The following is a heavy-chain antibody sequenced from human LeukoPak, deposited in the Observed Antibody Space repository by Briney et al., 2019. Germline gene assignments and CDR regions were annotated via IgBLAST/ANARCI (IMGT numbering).Heavy chain of an antibody. CDR3: ARAQQYYFDY. D-gene: IGHD4-11*01. Sequence: GGSLRLSCAASGFTFSSYSMNWVRQAPGKGLEWVSSISSGSIYIYYADSVKGRFTISRDNAKNSLYLQMNSLRAEDTAVYYCARAQQYYFDYWGQRTLVTVSS. CDR1: GFTFSSYS. CDR2: ISSGSIYI. J-gene: IGHJ4*02. V-gene: IGHV3-21*01.